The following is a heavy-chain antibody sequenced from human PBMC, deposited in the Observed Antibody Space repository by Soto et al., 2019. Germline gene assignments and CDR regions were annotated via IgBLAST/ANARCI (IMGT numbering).Heavy chain of an antibody. Sequence: SETLSLTCTVSGGSLSSYYWSWIRQPPGKGLEWIGYIYYSGSTNYNPSLKSRVTISVDTSKTQVSLKLSSVTAADTAVYYCAGGTYYYDSHWGQGTLVTVSS. J-gene: IGHJ4*02. V-gene: IGHV4-59*01. CDR2: IYYSGST. D-gene: IGHD3-22*01. CDR3: AGGTYYYDSH. CDR1: GGSLSSYY.